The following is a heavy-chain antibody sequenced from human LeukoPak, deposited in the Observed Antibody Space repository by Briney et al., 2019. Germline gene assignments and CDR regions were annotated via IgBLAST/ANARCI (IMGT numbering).Heavy chain of an antibody. D-gene: IGHD1-26*01. Sequence: SETLSLTCTVSGGSISSYYWSWIRQPPGKGLEWIGYIYYSGSTNYNPSLKSRVTISVDTSKNQFSLELSSVTAADTAVYYCARDRKAAWEGAFDIWGQGTMVTVSS. CDR3: ARDRKAAWEGAFDI. CDR2: IYYSGST. J-gene: IGHJ3*02. V-gene: IGHV4-59*01. CDR1: GGSISSYY.